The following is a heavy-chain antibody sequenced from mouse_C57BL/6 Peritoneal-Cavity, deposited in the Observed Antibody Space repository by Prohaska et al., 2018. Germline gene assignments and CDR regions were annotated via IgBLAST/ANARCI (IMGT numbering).Heavy chain of an antibody. CDR3: ARSADGYPRFAY. D-gene: IGHD2-3*01. CDR2: IYPGSGNT. CDR1: GYTFTDYY. Sequence: QVQLKQSGAELVRPGASVKLSCKASGYTFTDYYINWVKQRPGQGLEWIARIYPGSGNTYYNEKFKVKATLTADKSSSTAYMQLSSLTSEDSAVYYCARSADGYPRFAYWGQGTLVTVSA. V-gene: IGHV1-76*01. J-gene: IGHJ3*01.